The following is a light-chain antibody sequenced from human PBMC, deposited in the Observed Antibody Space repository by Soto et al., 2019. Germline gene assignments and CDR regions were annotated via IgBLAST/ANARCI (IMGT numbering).Light chain of an antibody. Sequence: QSVLTPPASVSGSPGQSITTSCSGASSDAGSYKLFSWYQRHPGKAPKVIIYEGDKRPSGVSNRFSGSRSGNTASLTISGLQTEDEANYYCCSAAGRTTVFGGGTKVTVL. CDR3: CSAAGRTTV. CDR1: SSDAGSYKL. CDR2: EGD. J-gene: IGLJ3*02. V-gene: IGLV2-23*01.